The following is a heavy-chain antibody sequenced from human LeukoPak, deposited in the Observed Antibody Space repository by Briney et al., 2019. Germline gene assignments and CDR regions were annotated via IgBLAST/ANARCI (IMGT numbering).Heavy chain of an antibody. CDR1: GFTFSSFG. D-gene: IGHD1-14*01. Sequence: GGSLRLSCAASGFTFSSFGMSWVCQAPGKGLEWVSAISGSGGSTYNADSVKGRFTISRDNSKNTLYLQMNSLRVEDTAVYYCARDAGAIATEVDYWGQGTLVTVSS. CDR3: ARDAGAIATEVDY. CDR2: ISGSGGST. J-gene: IGHJ4*02. V-gene: IGHV3-23*01.